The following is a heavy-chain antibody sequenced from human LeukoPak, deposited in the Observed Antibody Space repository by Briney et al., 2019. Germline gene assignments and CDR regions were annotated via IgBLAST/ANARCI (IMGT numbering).Heavy chain of an antibody. CDR3: ARDPSYYYMDV. V-gene: IGHV4-39*07. CDR2: VYSSGTT. Sequence: SETLSLTCSVSGGSIGGSSNYWGWVRQPPGQGLEWIGTVYSSGTTYYNPSLKSRATISVDTSHNQFSLKVTSVTAADTAVYYCARDPSYYYMDVWGKGTTVTVSS. CDR1: GGSIGGSSNY. J-gene: IGHJ6*03.